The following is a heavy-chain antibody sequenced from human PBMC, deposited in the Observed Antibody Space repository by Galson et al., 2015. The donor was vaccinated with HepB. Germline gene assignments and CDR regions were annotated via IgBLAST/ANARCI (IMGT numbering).Heavy chain of an antibody. V-gene: IGHV4-39*07. Sequence: LSLTCTVSSGPISSSDYYWGWVRQPPGKGLEWIGNIYYGGITSYNPSLKSRVTISVDTSKKQFSLKLTSVTAADTAVYYCARAKEGRGYFDYWGQGTLVTVSS. CDR1: SGPISSSDYY. CDR3: ARAKEGRGYFDY. J-gene: IGHJ4*02. D-gene: IGHD3-10*01. CDR2: IYYGGIT.